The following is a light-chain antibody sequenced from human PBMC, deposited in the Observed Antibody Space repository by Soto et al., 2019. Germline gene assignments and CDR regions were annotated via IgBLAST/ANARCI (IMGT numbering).Light chain of an antibody. V-gene: IGKV1-5*03. J-gene: IGKJ3*01. Sequence: DIQMTQSPSTLSASVGDRVTITYRASQSISSWLAWYQQKPGKAPKLLIYKASSLQSGVPSRFSGSGSGTEFTLTISSLQPDDFATYYCQQYNSYSEFTFGPGTKVEIK. CDR3: QQYNSYSEFT. CDR1: QSISSW. CDR2: KAS.